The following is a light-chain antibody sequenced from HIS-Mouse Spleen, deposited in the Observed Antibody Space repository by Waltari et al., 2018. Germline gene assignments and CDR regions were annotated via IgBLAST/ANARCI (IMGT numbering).Light chain of an antibody. J-gene: IGKJ2*01. CDR2: DAS. CDR1: QSFSSY. V-gene: IGKV3-11*01. Sequence: EIVLTQSPATLSLSPGERATLPCRASQSFSSYLAWYQQKPGQAPRLLIYDASNRATGIPARFSGSGSGTDFTLTISSLEPEDFAVYYCQQRSNWPPYTFGQGTKLEIK. CDR3: QQRSNWPPYT.